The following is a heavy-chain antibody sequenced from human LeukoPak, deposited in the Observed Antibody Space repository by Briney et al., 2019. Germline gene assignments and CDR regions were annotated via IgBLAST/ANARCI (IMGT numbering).Heavy chain of an antibody. J-gene: IGHJ4*02. V-gene: IGHV4-39*01. CDR3: ARHFTVTPVAALDY. CDR2: IYYSGST. Sequence: SETLSLTCTVSGGSISSSSYYWGWIRQPPGKGLEWIGSIYYSGSTYYNPSLKSRVTISVDTSKNQFSLKLSSVTAADTAVYYCARHFTVTPVAALDYRGQGTLVTVSS. CDR1: GGSISSSSYY. D-gene: IGHD4-17*01.